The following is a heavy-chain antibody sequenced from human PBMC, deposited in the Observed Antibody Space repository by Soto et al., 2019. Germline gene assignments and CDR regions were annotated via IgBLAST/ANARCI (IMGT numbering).Heavy chain of an antibody. J-gene: IGHJ4*02. CDR3: ASEGDTAMVLRRGLDY. CDR2: IIPIFGTA. CDR1: GGTFSSYA. Sequence: SVKVSCKASGGTFSSYAISWVRQAPGQGLEWMGGIIPIFGTANYAQKFQGRVTITADKSTSTAYMELSSLRSEDTAVYYCASEGDTAMVLRRGLDYWGQGTLVTVSS. D-gene: IGHD5-18*01. V-gene: IGHV1-69*06.